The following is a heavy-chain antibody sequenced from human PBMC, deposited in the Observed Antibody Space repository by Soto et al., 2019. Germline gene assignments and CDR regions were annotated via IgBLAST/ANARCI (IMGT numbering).Heavy chain of an antibody. CDR1: GYSFTSYW. J-gene: IGHJ5*02. CDR3: ARHGLPGIAAAGTVSWFDP. CDR2: IDPSDSYT. D-gene: IGHD6-13*01. Sequence: GESLNISCKGSGYSFTSYWISWVRQMPGKGLEWMGRIDPSDSYTNYSPSFQGHVTISADKSISTAYLQWSSLKASDTAMYYCARHGLPGIAAAGTVSWFDPWGQGTLVTVSS. V-gene: IGHV5-10-1*01.